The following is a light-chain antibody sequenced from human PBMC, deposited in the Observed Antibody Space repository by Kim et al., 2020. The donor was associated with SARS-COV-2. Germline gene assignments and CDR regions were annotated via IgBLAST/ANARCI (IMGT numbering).Light chain of an antibody. CDR3: MQALQTRYS. J-gene: IGKJ2*03. V-gene: IGKV2-28*01. Sequence: EPASISCRSSPSLLHSNGYNYLDWYLQKPGQSPQLLIYLGSNRASGVPDRFSGSGSGTDFTLKISRVEAEDVGVYYCMQALQTRYSFGQGTKLEI. CDR1: PSLLHSNGYNY. CDR2: LGS.